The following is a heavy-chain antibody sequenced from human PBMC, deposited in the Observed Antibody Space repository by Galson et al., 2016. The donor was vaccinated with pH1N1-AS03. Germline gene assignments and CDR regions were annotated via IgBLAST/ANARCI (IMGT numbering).Heavy chain of an antibody. D-gene: IGHD5-18*01. Sequence: SLRLSCVASGFTLSDYYINWVRQAPGKGLEWLSYVSSSGRTIYYADSVKGRFTISRDNAKNSVDLQMNSLRGEDTAVYYCARVESGNTYGYVALDVWGLGTTVTVSS. CDR3: ARVESGNTYGYVALDV. CDR2: VSSSGRTI. CDR1: GFTLSDYY. J-gene: IGHJ6*02. V-gene: IGHV3-11*01.